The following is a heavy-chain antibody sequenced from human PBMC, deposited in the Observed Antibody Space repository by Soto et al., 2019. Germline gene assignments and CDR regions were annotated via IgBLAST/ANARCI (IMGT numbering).Heavy chain of an antibody. CDR3: ARRKGDYYDSSGYHYYFDY. Sequence: QVQLVQSGAAVKKPGASVKVSCKASGYTFTDYYVHWVRQAPGQGLEWMGWINHNSGGTKSAQKFQGRVTMTRDTSISTADMELSRLRSDDTAVSYCARRKGDYYDSSGYHYYFDYWGQGTLVTVSS. D-gene: IGHD3-22*01. CDR1: GYTFTDYY. J-gene: IGHJ4*02. CDR2: INHNSGGT. V-gene: IGHV1-2*02.